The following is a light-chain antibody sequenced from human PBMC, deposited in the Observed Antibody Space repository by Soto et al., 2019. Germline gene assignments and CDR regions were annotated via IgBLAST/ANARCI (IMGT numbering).Light chain of an antibody. J-gene: IGLJ1*01. CDR3: SSYAGSNNYV. Sequence: QSALTQPPSASGSPGQSVTISCTGTSSDVGGYNYVSWYQQHPGKAPKLMIYEVSKRPSGVPDRLSGSKSGNTASLTVSGLQAEDEADYYCSSYAGSNNYVFGTGTRSPS. V-gene: IGLV2-8*01. CDR1: SSDVGGYNY. CDR2: EVS.